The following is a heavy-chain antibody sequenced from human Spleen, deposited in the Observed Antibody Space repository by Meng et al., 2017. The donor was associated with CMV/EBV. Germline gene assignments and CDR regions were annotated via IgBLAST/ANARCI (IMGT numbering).Heavy chain of an antibody. V-gene: IGHV3-30*02. Sequence: GGSLRLSCAASGFTFSAYAMHWVRQAPGKGLEWVAFIRYDGSNKYYADSVKGRFTISRDNSKNTLYLQMNSLRAEDTAVYYCATGYYDFWSGFLGASALDIWGQGTMVTVSS. CDR2: IRYDGSNK. CDR1: GFTFSAYA. D-gene: IGHD3-3*01. CDR3: ATGYYDFWSGFLGASALDI. J-gene: IGHJ3*02.